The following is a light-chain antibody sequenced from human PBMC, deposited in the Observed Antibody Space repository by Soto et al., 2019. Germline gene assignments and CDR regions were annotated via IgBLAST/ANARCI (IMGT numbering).Light chain of an antibody. V-gene: IGKV1-5*01. CDR1: QRVNRL. CDR2: DAS. CDR3: QQYNSYSQP. Sequence: DIQMTQSPSTLSAAVGDRVTISCRASQRVNRLLAWYQQKPGKAPKLLIYDASTLESGVPARFTGSGSGTEFNLTITDVQPDDFATFYCQQYNSYSQPFGQGTKLEIK. J-gene: IGKJ2*01.